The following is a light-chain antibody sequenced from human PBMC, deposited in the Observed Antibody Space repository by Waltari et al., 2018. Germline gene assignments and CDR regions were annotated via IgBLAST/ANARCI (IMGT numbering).Light chain of an antibody. Sequence: QSALTQPASVSGSPGQSITISCTGSSSDVGGYNYVSWYQQYPGKVPKIMIYEVNNRPSGVSCRFSGSKSGNTASLTISGLQADDEADYYCSSFTSRHLYVFGTGTAVTVL. V-gene: IGLV2-14*01. CDR2: EVN. J-gene: IGLJ1*01. CDR1: SSDVGGYNY. CDR3: SSFTSRHLYV.